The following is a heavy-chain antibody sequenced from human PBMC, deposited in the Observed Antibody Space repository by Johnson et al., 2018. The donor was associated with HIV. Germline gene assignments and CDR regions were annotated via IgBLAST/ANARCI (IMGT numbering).Heavy chain of an antibody. CDR1: GFTFSSYA. Sequence: QVLLVESGGGVVQPGWSLRLSCAASGFTFSSYAMHWVRQAPGKGLEWVAVISYDGSNKYYADSVKGRFTISRDNSKNTLYLQMSSLRAEDTAVYYCAKDLVVTAPGAFDIWGQGTMVTVSS. V-gene: IGHV3-30-3*01. CDR2: ISYDGSNK. J-gene: IGHJ3*02. CDR3: AKDLVVTAPGAFDI. D-gene: IGHD2-21*02.